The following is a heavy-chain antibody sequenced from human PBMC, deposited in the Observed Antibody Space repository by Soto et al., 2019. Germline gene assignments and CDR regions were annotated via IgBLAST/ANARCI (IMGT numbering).Heavy chain of an antibody. J-gene: IGHJ6*02. Sequence: ASVNVSCKASGYDFTAYDINWVRQASGQGLEWMGWMNPINGATGSARRFQGRVSMTRNTATGTAYLELTSLRSDDTAVYYCGRGPSPRAPAGGTPFYYAMDVWGQGTTVTVS. V-gene: IGHV1-8*02. CDR1: GYDFTAYD. D-gene: IGHD6-13*01. CDR3: GRGPSPRAPAGGTPFYYAMDV. CDR2: MNPINGAT.